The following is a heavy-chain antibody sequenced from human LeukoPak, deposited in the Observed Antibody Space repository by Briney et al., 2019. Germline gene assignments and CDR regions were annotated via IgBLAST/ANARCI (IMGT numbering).Heavy chain of an antibody. V-gene: IGHV1-2*02. CDR1: GYTFTGYY. J-gene: IGHJ4*02. CDR2: FNPNSGGT. CDR3: ARGYYDILTGSNPYYFDY. D-gene: IGHD3-9*01. Sequence: ASVKVSCKASGYTFTGYYMHWVRQAPGQGLEWMGWFNPNSGGTNYAQKFQGRVTMTRDTSISTAYMELSRLRSDDTAVYYCARGYYDILTGSNPYYFDYWGQGTLVTVSS.